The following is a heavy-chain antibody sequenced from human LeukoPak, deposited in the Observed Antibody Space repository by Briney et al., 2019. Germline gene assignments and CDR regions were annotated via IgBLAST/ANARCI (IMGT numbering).Heavy chain of an antibody. D-gene: IGHD3-10*01. CDR2: ISASNGNT. J-gene: IGHJ5*02. Sequence: ASVKVSCKTSGYSFTDYAITWVRQVRGQGLQWVGWISASNGNTDYAQSFQGRATMTTDTSTSTAYMELRSLRSDDTAVYYCARSSGSYYNVWFDPWGQGTLVTVSS. CDR1: GYSFTDYA. V-gene: IGHV1-18*01. CDR3: ARSSGSYYNVWFDP.